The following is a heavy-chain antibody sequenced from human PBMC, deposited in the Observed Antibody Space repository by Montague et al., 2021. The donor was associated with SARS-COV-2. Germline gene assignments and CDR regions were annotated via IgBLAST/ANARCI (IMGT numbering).Heavy chain of an antibody. D-gene: IGHD3-10*01. CDR2: MSGSGGST. Sequence: SLRLSCAASGFSFSSFAMSWIRQAPGKGLEWASAMSGSGGSTYYADYVKGRFTISRDNSKNTLYLQMNGLRAEDTAVYFCAKVGGSVSYYNTFDYWGQGTQVTVSS. V-gene: IGHV3-23*01. J-gene: IGHJ4*02. CDR1: GFSFSSFA. CDR3: AKVGGSVSYYNTFDY.